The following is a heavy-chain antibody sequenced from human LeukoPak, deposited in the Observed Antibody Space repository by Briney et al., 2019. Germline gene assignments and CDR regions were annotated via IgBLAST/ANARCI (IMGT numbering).Heavy chain of an antibody. Sequence: SETLSLTCTVSGGSISSSSYYWGWIRQPPGKGLEWIGSIYYSGSTYYNPSLKSRVTISVDTSKNQFSLKLSPVTAADTAVYYCARGWDLLLVSTPYYYGMDVWGQGTTVTVSS. CDR3: ARGWDLLLVSTPYYYGMDV. J-gene: IGHJ6*02. D-gene: IGHD3-10*01. CDR2: IYYSGST. CDR1: GGSISSSSYY. V-gene: IGHV4-39*07.